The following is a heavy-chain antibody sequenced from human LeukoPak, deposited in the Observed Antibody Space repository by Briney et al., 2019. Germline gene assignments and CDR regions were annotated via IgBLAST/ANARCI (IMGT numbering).Heavy chain of an antibody. CDR2: IKRDSSEK. CDR1: GLTFSNAW. J-gene: IGHJ4*02. V-gene: IGHV3-7*01. D-gene: IGHD2-15*01. CDR3: ARDSSAGSVDY. Sequence: GGSLRLSCVVSGLTFSNAWMTWVRQAPGKGLEWVANIKRDSSEKHYVDSVTGRFTISRDNAKNSLYLQMNSLRAEDTAVYYCARDSSAGSVDYWGQGTLVTVSS.